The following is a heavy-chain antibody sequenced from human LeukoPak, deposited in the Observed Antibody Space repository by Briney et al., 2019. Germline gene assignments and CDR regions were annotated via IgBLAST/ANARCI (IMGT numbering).Heavy chain of an antibody. CDR1: GYTFTSYD. V-gene: IGHV1-18*01. CDR2: ISAYNGNT. Sequence: ASVKVSCKASGYTFTSYDINWQRQATGQGLEWMGWISAYNGNTKYTQKFQGRVTMTTDTSTSTAYMELRSLRSDDTAVYYCARDSSSWYSSYWGQGTLVTVSS. J-gene: IGHJ4*02. D-gene: IGHD6-13*01. CDR3: ARDSSSWYSSY.